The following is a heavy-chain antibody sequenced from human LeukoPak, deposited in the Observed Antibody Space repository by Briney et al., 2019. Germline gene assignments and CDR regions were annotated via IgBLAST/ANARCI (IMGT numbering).Heavy chain of an antibody. Sequence: GGSLRLSCAASGFTFSSYSMNWVRQAPGKGRNGVSSISSSSSYIYYADSVKGRFTISRDNAKNSLYLQMNSLRAEDTAVYYCARTTTVDDAFDIWGQGTMVTVSS. CDR3: ARTTTVDDAFDI. CDR1: GFTFSSYS. J-gene: IGHJ3*02. CDR2: ISSSSSYI. D-gene: IGHD4-23*01. V-gene: IGHV3-21*01.